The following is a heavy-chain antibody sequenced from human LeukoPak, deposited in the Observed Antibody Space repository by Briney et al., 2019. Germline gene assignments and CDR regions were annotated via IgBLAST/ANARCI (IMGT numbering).Heavy chain of an antibody. CDR1: GYTFTSYG. CDR3: ARDYGGYYDSSGYPPPGY. Sequence: VASVKVSCKASGYTFTSYGISWVRQAPGQGLEWMGWISAYNGNTNYAQKLQGRVTMTTDTSTSTAYMEPRSLRSDDTAVYYCARDYGGYYDSSGYPPPGYWGQGTLVTVSS. V-gene: IGHV1-18*01. D-gene: IGHD3-22*01. CDR2: ISAYNGNT. J-gene: IGHJ4*02.